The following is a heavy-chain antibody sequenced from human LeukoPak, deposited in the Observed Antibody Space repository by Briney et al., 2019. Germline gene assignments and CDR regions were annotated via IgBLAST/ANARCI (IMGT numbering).Heavy chain of an antibody. CDR1: GGSISSYY. J-gene: IGHJ4*02. CDR3: ARQIYCGGDCPFHY. CDR2: IYTSGST. Sequence: SETLSLTCTVSGGSISSYYWSWIRQPPGKGLEWIGYIYTSGSTNYNPSLKSRVTISVDTSKNQFSLKLSSVTAADTAVYYCARQIYCGGDCPFHYWGQGTLVTVSS. V-gene: IGHV4-4*09. D-gene: IGHD2-21*02.